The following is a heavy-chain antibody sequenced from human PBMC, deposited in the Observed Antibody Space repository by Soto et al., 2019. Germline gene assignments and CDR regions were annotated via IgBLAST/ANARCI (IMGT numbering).Heavy chain of an antibody. CDR1: GFTFNNYA. V-gene: IGHV3-23*01. J-gene: IGHJ4*02. CDR2: ISGGGDTT. D-gene: IGHD3-10*01. CDR3: AKGRGGSGSLTPRVDF. Sequence: EVQLLESGGGLVQPGGSLRLSCAASGFTFNNYAMTWFRQAPGKGLEWVSAISGGGDTTYYADSVKGRFTVSRDGSKNTLYLQMSSLRAEDTALYYCAKGRGGSGSLTPRVDFWGQGTLVTVSS.